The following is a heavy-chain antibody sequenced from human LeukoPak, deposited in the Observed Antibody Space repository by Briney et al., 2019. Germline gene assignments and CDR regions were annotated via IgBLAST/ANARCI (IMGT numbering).Heavy chain of an antibody. CDR2: MNPNSGNT. CDR3: ARDLEYYDFWSGAPSTPFDP. D-gene: IGHD3-3*01. Sequence: ASVKVSCKASGYTFTSYDINWVRQATGQGLEWMGWMNPNSGNTGYAQKFQGRVTITRNTSISTAYMELSSLRSEDTAVYYCARDLEYYDFWSGAPSTPFDPWGQGTLVTVSS. CDR1: GYTFTSYD. V-gene: IGHV1-8*01. J-gene: IGHJ5*02.